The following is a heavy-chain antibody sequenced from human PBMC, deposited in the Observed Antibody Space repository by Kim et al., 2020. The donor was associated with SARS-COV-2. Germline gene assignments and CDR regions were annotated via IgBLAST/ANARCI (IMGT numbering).Heavy chain of an antibody. J-gene: IGHJ6*02. CDR1: GFTFSDHY. CDR2: ARNKAKSYTT. Sequence: GGSLRLSCAASGFTFSDHYMDWVRQAPGKGLEWVGRARNKAKSYTTEYAASVKGRFTISRDDSKNSLYLQMNSLNTEDTAVYYCARGAREDILTGAVYYYGMDVWGQGTTVTVSS. CDR3: ARGAREDILTGAVYYYGMDV. V-gene: IGHV3-72*01. D-gene: IGHD3-9*01.